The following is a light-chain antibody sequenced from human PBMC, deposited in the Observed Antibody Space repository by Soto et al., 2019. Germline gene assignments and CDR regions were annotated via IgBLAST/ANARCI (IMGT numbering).Light chain of an antibody. J-gene: IGLJ1*01. Sequence: QSVLTQPHSVSGSPGQSVTISCTGTSSDVGGYSYVSWYQQHPGKAPQLIIYDVTERPSGVPDRFSGSKSGNTASLTISWLQAEDEADYYCCSYTGSYSYVFGIGTKLTVL. CDR3: CSYTGSYSYV. V-gene: IGLV2-11*01. CDR2: DVT. CDR1: SSDVGGYSY.